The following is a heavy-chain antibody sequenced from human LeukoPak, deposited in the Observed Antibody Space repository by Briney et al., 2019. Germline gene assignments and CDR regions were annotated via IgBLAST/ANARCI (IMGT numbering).Heavy chain of an antibody. D-gene: IGHD3-3*01. J-gene: IGHJ6*02. CDR1: AFTFSSYA. V-gene: IGHV3-30-3*01. Sequence: GRSLRLSCAASAFTFSSYAMHWVRQAPGKGLEWVAVISYDGSNKYYADSVKGRFTISRDNSKNTLYLQMNSLRAEDTAVYYCARDIEDFWSGYSSIYYYYGMDVWGQGTTVTVSS. CDR3: ARDIEDFWSGYSSIYYYYGMDV. CDR2: ISYDGSNK.